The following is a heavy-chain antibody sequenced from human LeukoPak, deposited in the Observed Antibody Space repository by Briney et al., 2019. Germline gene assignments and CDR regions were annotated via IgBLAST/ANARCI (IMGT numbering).Heavy chain of an antibody. V-gene: IGHV4-31*03. CDR3: ARVSFGYGYYYGMDV. Sequence: PSETLSLTCTVSGGSISSGGYYWSWIRQHPGKGLEWIGYIYYSGSTYYNPSLKSRVTISADTSKNQFSLKLSSVTAADTAVYYCARVSFGYGYYYGMDVWGQGTTVTVSS. CDR2: IYYSGST. D-gene: IGHD5-18*01. J-gene: IGHJ6*02. CDR1: GGSISSGGYY.